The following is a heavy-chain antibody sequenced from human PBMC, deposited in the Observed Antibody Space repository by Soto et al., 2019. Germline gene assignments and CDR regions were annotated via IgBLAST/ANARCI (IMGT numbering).Heavy chain of an antibody. CDR2: IDPSDSYT. CDR3: ARVAAYTFRNELGDFDY. J-gene: IGHJ4*02. Sequence: PGESLKISCKGSGYSFTSYWISWVRQMPGKGLEWMGRIDPSDSYTNYSPSFQGHVTISADKSISTAYLQWISLKASDTAMYYCARVAAYTFRNELGDFDYWGQGTLVTISS. V-gene: IGHV5-10-1*01. D-gene: IGHD1-1*01. CDR1: GYSFTSYW.